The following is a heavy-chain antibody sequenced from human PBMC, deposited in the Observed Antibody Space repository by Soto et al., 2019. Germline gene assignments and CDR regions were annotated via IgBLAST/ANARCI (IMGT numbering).Heavy chain of an antibody. Sequence: GESLKISCKGSGYGFSSYWIAWVRHMPGKGLEWMGTIYPDDSDTRYSPSFEGQVYISAEKSISTAYLQWSSLKASDTAIYYCARQGSTGAMYFYGMSVWGQGTTVTVSS. V-gene: IGHV5-51*01. CDR1: GYGFSSYW. J-gene: IGHJ6*02. CDR2: IYPDDSDT. CDR3: ARQGSTGAMYFYGMSV. D-gene: IGHD2-2*01.